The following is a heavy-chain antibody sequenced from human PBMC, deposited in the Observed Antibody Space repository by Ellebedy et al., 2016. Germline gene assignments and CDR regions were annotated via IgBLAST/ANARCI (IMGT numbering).Heavy chain of an antibody. V-gene: IGHV3-21*01. J-gene: IGHJ4*02. Sequence: GESLKISCAASGFTFGSYSMNWVRQAPGKGLEWVSSVSSSSSYIYYADSVKGRFTISRDNAKNSLYLQMNSLRAEDTAVYYCARLKGHYYDSSGYFDYWGQGTLVTVSS. CDR2: VSSSSSYI. D-gene: IGHD3-22*01. CDR3: ARLKGHYYDSSGYFDY. CDR1: GFTFGSYS.